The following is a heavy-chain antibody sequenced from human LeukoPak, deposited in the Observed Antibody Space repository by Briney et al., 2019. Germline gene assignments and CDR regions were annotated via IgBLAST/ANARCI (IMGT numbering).Heavy chain of an antibody. J-gene: IGHJ4*02. CDR1: GGSINSTNYY. D-gene: IGHD1-20*01. CDR2: IYYSGST. Sequence: SETLSLTCTVSGGSINSTNYYWGWIRQPPGKGLEWIGYIYYSGSTNYNPSLKSRVTISVDTSKNQFSLKLSSVTAADTAVYYCARGLYNWNDVVPSEFDYWGQGTLVTVSS. CDR3: ARGLYNWNDVVPSEFDY. V-gene: IGHV4-61*05.